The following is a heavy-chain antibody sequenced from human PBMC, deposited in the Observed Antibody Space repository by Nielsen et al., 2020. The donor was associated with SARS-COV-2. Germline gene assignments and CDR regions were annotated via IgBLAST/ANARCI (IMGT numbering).Heavy chain of an antibody. CDR2: ISGSGGST. J-gene: IGHJ4*02. CDR1: GFTFSNAW. V-gene: IGHV3-23*01. CDR3: AKSQAARPGFDY. D-gene: IGHD6-6*01. Sequence: GESLKISCAASGFTFSNAWMSWVRQAPGKGLEWVSAISGSGGSTYYADSVKGRFTISRDNSKNTLYLQMNSLRAEDTAVYYCAKSQAARPGFDYWGQGTLVTVSS.